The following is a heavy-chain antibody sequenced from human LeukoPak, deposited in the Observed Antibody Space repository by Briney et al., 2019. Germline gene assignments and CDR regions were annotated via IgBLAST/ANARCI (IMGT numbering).Heavy chain of an antibody. Sequence: ASVKVSCKASGYTFTSYGISWVRQAPGQGLEWMGWISAYNGNTSYAQKFQGRVTMTRDMSTSTVYMELSSLRSEDTAVYYCARVAAEVVGVPGAIGFGWLRRDYYYMDVWGKGTTVTVSS. CDR3: ARVAAEVVGVPGAIGFGWLRRDYYYMDV. D-gene: IGHD2-2*02. CDR2: ISAYNGNT. V-gene: IGHV1-18*01. CDR1: GYTFTSYG. J-gene: IGHJ6*03.